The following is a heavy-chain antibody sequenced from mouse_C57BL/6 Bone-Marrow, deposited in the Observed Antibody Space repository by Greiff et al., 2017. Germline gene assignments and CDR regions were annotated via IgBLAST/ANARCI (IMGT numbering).Heavy chain of an antibody. CDR2: ISYDGSN. V-gene: IGHV3-6*01. CDR1: GYSITSGYY. Sequence: DVQLQESGPGLVKPSQSLSLTCSVTGYSITSGYYWNWIRQFPGNKLEWMGYISYDGSNNYNPSLKNRISITRDTSKNQFFLKLNSVTTEDTATYYCARGGSREVDYWGQGTTLTVSS. D-gene: IGHD1-1*01. CDR3: ARGGSREVDY. J-gene: IGHJ2*01.